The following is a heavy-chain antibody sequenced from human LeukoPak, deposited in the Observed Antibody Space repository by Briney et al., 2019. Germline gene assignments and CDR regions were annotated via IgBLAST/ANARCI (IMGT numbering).Heavy chain of an antibody. CDR3: ARGLRDWYFDL. D-gene: IGHD4-17*01. CDR1: GGSISSSSYY. J-gene: IGHJ2*01. CDR2: IYYSGST. Sequence: SETLSLTCTVSGGSISSSSYYWGWIRQPPGKGLEWIGSIYYSGSTYYNPSLKSRVTISVDTSKNQFSLKLSSVTAADTAVYYCARGLRDWYFDLWGRGTLVTVSS. V-gene: IGHV4-39*07.